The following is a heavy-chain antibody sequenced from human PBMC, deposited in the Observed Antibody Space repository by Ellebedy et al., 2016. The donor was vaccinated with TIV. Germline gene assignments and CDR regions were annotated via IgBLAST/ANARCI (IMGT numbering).Heavy chain of an antibody. Sequence: GESLKISXAASGFTVSSNYMSWVRQAPGQGLEWVSVLFCGGSRHYADSVKGRFTIPRDDSRNNLYLQTNSLRAEDTAVYYCASDGWGSNWAIFDYWGQGSLVTVSA. CDR3: ASDGWGSNWAIFDY. CDR2: LFCGGSR. J-gene: IGHJ4*02. CDR1: GFTVSSNY. D-gene: IGHD3-16*01. V-gene: IGHV3-53*01.